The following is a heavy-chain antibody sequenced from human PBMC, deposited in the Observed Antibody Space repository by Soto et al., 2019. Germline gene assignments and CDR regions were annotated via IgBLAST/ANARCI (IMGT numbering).Heavy chain of an antibody. V-gene: IGHV1-2*02. CDR3: ARVTLKAGNWFDP. CDR1: GYTFTDYF. J-gene: IGHJ5*02. Sequence: QVQLVQSGAEVKKPGASVKVSCKASGYTFTDYFIHWVRQAPGQGFEWMGWINPKTRGTNYAQKFQGRVTMTRDTSNSTSHMELRGLRSDDTAVYYCARVTLKAGNWFDPWGQGTLVTVSS. CDR2: INPKTRGT.